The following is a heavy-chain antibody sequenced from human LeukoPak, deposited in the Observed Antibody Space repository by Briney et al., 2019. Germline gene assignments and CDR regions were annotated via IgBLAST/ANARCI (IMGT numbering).Heavy chain of an antibody. CDR3: ARDLAVAGTGGDY. CDR1: GSTFSSYW. D-gene: IGHD6-19*01. J-gene: IGHJ4*02. CDR2: INSDGSST. Sequence: GGSLRLSCAASGSTFSSYWMHWVGQAPGKGLVWVSRINSDGSSTSYADSVKGRFTISRDNAKNTLYLQMNSLRAEDTAVYYCARDLAVAGTGGDYWGQGTLVTVSS. V-gene: IGHV3-74*01.